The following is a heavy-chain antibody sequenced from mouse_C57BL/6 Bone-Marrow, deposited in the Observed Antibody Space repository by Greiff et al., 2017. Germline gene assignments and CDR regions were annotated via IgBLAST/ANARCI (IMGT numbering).Heavy chain of an antibody. Sequence: VQLQQSGAELARPGASVKMSCKASGYTFTSYTMHWVNQRPGQGLEWIGYINPSSGYTKYNQKFKDKATLTADKSSSTAYMQLSSLTSEDSAVYYCARSTTVVYWYFDVWGTGTTVTVSS. J-gene: IGHJ1*03. CDR1: GYTFTSYT. CDR2: INPSSGYT. D-gene: IGHD1-1*01. V-gene: IGHV1-4*01. CDR3: ARSTTVVYWYFDV.